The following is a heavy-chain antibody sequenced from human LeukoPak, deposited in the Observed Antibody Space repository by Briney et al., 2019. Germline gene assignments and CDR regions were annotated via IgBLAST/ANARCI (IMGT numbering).Heavy chain of an antibody. V-gene: IGHV1-8*03. CDR1: GYSFSGYF. CDR3: ARVLCSSTSCYSSPWFDP. D-gene: IGHD2-2*01. Sequence: ASVKVSCKTSGYSFSGYFIHWVRQAPGQGLEWMGWMNPNSGDRGYAQKFQGRVTITRNTSKSTAYMELSSLRSEDTAVYYCARVLCSSTSCYSSPWFDPWGQGTLVTVSS. J-gene: IGHJ5*02. CDR2: MNPNSGDR.